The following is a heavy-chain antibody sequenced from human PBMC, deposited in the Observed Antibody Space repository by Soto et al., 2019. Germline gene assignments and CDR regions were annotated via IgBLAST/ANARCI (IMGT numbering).Heavy chain of an antibody. J-gene: IGHJ6*03. Sequence: QGQLVQSGAEVKKPGASVKVSCKASGYTFTSYYMHWVRQAPGQGLEWMGIINHSGGSTSYAQKFQGSVTMTRDTSTSTVYMELSSLRSEDTAVYYCARDSWDSSTRPPGYYYYYYMDVWGKGTTVTVSS. CDR2: INHSGGST. CDR1: GYTFTSYY. CDR3: ARDSWDSSTRPPGYYYYYYMDV. V-gene: IGHV1-46*03. D-gene: IGHD2-2*01.